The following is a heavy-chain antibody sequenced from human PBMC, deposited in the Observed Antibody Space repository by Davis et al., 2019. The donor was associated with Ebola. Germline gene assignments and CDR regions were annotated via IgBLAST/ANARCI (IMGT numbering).Heavy chain of an antibody. CDR2: ITGSDGST. V-gene: IGHV3-23*01. CDR3: AKVLQATNILATTYYYYGLDV. J-gene: IGHJ6*02. CDR1: GFTFDAYA. D-gene: IGHD5-12*01. Sequence: GGSLRLSCAASGFTFDAYAMHWVRQAPGKGLEWVSAITGSDGSTYCADSVKGRFTISRDNSKNTLYLQMNSLRAEDTAVYYCAKVLQATNILATTYYYYGLDVWGQGTTVTVSS.